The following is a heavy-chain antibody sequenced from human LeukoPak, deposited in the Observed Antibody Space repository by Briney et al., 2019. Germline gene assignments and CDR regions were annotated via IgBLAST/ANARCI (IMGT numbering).Heavy chain of an antibody. D-gene: IGHD3-3*01. J-gene: IGHJ5*01. CDR1: GYTFNSYY. CDR2: ISAYNAKT. Sequence: GASVKVSCKTSGYTFNSYYINWVRQAPGQGLEWMGWISAYNAKTFYKQEFQGRVTMTTDTSTSTAYMELRSLRSDDTAVYYCARARQFWSGPYNWFDPWGQGTLVTVSS. V-gene: IGHV1-18*01. CDR3: ARARQFWSGPYNWFDP.